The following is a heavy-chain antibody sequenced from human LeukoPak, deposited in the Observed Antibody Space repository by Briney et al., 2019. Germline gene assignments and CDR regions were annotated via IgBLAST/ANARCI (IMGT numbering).Heavy chain of an antibody. V-gene: IGHV4-4*02. Sequence: PSETRSPTWLVAGASLGMGAGWPGFPRPPGKGLEWIAEIHQSGTTNYNPSLKSRVTISVDKSKNQFSLKVNSVTAADTAVYYCARGGHWRFDPWGQGILVTVSS. J-gene: IGHJ5*02. CDR1: GASLGMGAG. CDR2: IHQSGTT. CDR3: ARGGHWRFDP. D-gene: IGHD3/OR15-3a*01.